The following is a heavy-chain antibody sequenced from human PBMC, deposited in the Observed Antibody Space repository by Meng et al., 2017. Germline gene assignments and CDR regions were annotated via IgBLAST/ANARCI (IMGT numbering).Heavy chain of an antibody. CDR2: IIPIFGTA. CDR1: GGTFSSYA. J-gene: IGHJ5*02. CDR3: ARDYGDYAWIAKRWFDP. D-gene: IGHD4-17*01. V-gene: IGHV1-69*01. Sequence: QVQLVQSGAEVKKPGSSVKVSCKASGGTFSSYAISWVRQAPGQWLEWMGGIIPIFGTANYAQKFQGRVTITADESTSTAYMELSSLRSEDTAVYYCARDYGDYAWIAKRWFDPWGQGTLVTVSS.